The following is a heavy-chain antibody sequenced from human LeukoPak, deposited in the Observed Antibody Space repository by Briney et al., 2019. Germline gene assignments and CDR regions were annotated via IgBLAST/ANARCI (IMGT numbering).Heavy chain of an antibody. J-gene: IGHJ3*02. CDR1: GFTFSSYG. D-gene: IGHD2-2*01. CDR3: AKERLPATVDAFDI. V-gene: IGHV3-30*02. Sequence: RGSLRLSCAASGFTFSSYGMHWVRQAPGKGLEWVAFIRYDGSNKYYADSVKGRFTISRDNSKNTLYLQMNSLRAEDTAVYYCAKERLPATVDAFDIWGQGTMVTVSS. CDR2: IRYDGSNK.